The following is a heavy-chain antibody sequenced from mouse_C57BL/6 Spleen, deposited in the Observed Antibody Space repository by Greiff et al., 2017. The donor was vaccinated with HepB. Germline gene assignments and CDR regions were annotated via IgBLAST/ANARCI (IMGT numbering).Heavy chain of an antibody. CDR1: GYTFTSYW. Sequence: QVQLQQPGAELVRPGSSVKLSCKASGYTFTSYWMHWVKQRPIQGLEWIGNIDPSDSETNYNQKFKDKATLTVDKSSSTAFMQLSSLTSEDSAVYYCARGEYDFDFDYWGQGTTLTVSS. V-gene: IGHV1-52*01. CDR2: IDPSDSET. D-gene: IGHD2-4*01. J-gene: IGHJ2*01. CDR3: ARGEYDFDFDY.